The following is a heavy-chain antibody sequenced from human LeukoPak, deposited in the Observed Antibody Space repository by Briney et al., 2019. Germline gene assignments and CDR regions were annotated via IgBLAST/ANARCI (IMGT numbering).Heavy chain of an antibody. CDR2: ISSSSSYI. V-gene: IGHV3-21*01. CDR3: ARDLYYDISSLSNWFDP. J-gene: IGHJ5*02. CDR1: GFTFSSYS. D-gene: IGHD3-9*01. Sequence: GGSLRLSCAASGFTFSSYSMNWVRQAPGKGLEWVSSISSSSSYIYYADSVKGRFTISRDNAKNSLYLQMNSLRAEDTAVYYCARDLYYDISSLSNWFDPWGQGTLVTVSS.